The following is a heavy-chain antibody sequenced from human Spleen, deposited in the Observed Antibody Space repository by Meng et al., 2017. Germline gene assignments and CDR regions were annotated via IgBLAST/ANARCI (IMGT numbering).Heavy chain of an antibody. Sequence: SGPTLVKPTETLTLTCTVSGFSLSNARMGVSWIRQPPGKALEWLAHIFSNDEKSYSTSLKSRLTISKDTSKSQVVLTMTNMDPVDTATCYCARNGITMVRGTYYYGMDVWGQGTTVTVSS. V-gene: IGHV2-26*01. J-gene: IGHJ6*02. D-gene: IGHD3-10*01. CDR1: GFSLSNARMG. CDR3: ARNGITMVRGTYYYGMDV. CDR2: IFSNDEK.